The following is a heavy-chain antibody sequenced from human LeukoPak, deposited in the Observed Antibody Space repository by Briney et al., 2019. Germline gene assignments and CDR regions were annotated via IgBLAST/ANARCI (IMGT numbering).Heavy chain of an antibody. CDR2: IIPIFGTA. CDR3: ARGSSYYYDMAWFDP. CDR1: GGTFSSYA. V-gene: IGHV1-69*06. J-gene: IGHJ5*02. Sequence: SVKVSCKASGGTFSSYAISWVRQAPGQGLEWMGGIIPIFGTANYAQKFQGRVTITADKSTSTAYMELSSLRSEDTAVYYCARGSSYYYDMAWFDPWGQGTLVTVSS. D-gene: IGHD3-22*01.